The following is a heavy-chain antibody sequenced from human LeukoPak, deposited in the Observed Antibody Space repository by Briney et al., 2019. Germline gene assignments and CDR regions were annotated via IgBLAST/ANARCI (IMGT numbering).Heavy chain of an antibody. V-gene: IGHV1-69*04. CDR3: ARDLGDSSGWYYFDY. Sequence: ASVKVSCKGSGGTFSSYAISWVRQAPGQGLEWMGRIIPILGIANYAQKFQGRGTITADKSTSTAYMELSSLRSEDTAVYYCARDLGDSSGWYYFDYWGQGTLVTVSS. CDR1: GGTFSSYA. D-gene: IGHD6-19*01. CDR2: IIPILGIA. J-gene: IGHJ4*02.